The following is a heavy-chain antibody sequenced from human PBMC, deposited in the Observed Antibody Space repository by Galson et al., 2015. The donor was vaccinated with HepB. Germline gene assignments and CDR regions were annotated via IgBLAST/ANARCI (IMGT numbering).Heavy chain of an antibody. J-gene: IGHJ4*02. CDR1: GFTFSSYT. CDR3: ARQVGIGSGSTDY. CDR2: ISRSSNYI. D-gene: IGHD1-26*01. V-gene: IGHV3-21*06. Sequence: SLRLSCAASGFTFSSYTMDWVRQAPGKGPEWVSSISRSSNYIFYADSVNGRFTISRDNAKNSLYLQMNSLRAEDTAVYYCARQVGIGSGSTDYWGQGTLVSVSS.